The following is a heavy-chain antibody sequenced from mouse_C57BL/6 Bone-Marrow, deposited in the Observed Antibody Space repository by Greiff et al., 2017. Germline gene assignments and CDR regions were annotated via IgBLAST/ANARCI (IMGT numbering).Heavy chain of an antibody. CDR1: GYTFTDYN. D-gene: IGHD3-3*01. Sequence: EVQLQQPGPELVKPGASVKMSCKASGYTFTDYNMHWVKQSHGKSLEWIGYINPNNGGTSYNQKFKGKATLTVNKSSSTAYMGLRSLTSEDSAVYYCARTGQRDCDYWGQGTTLTVSS. CDR2: INPNNGGT. CDR3: ARTGQRDCDY. V-gene: IGHV1-22*01. J-gene: IGHJ2*01.